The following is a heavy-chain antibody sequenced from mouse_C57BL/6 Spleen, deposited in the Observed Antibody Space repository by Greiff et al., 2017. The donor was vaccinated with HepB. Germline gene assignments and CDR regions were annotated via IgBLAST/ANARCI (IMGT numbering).Heavy chain of an antibody. CDR1: GFTFGDFY. J-gene: IGHJ4*01. CDR2: SRNKANDYTT. D-gene: IGHD2-5*01. CDR3: ARDGSNYDAMDY. Sequence: EVMLVESGGGLVQSGRSLRLSCATSGFTFGDFYMEWVRQAPGKGLEWIAASRNKANDYTTEYSASVKGRFIVSRDTSQSILYLQMNALRAEDTAIYYCARDGSNYDAMDYWGQGTSVTVSS. V-gene: IGHV7-1*01.